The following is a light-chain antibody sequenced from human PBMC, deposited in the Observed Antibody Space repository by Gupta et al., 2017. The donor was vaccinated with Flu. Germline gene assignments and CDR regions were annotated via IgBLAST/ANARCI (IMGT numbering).Light chain of an antibody. J-gene: IGKJ5*01. Sequence: RASHGINTLLAWFQQRPGKAPESLIYGASTLQSEVPSRFSGRGSGTEFTLTISSLQPEDSATYYCQQYQSYPVTFGQGTRLEI. V-gene: IGKV1-16*01. CDR2: GAS. CDR3: QQYQSYPVT. CDR1: HGINTL.